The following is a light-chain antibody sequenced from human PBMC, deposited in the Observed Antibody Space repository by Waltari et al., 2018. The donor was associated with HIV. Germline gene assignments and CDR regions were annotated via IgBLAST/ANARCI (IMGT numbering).Light chain of an antibody. V-gene: IGLV2-23*01. CDR1: SSDVGGYSL. CDR3: CSYGGFTTYV. Sequence: HSALTQPACQPGQSITISCIGTSSDVGGYSLVPWYQHHPGKAPQLMIFEDTERPSGVSNRFSASKSGTTASLTISGLLAEDAADYYCCSYGGFTTYVFGSGTKVTVL. J-gene: IGLJ1*01. CDR2: EDT.